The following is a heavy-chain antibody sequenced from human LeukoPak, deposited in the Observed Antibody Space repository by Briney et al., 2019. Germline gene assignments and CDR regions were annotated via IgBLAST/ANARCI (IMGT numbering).Heavy chain of an antibody. Sequence: GASVKVSCKASGYTFTSYGISWVRQAPGQGLEWMGWISAYNGNKDYAQKLQGRVTMTTDTSTSTAYMELRSLRSDDTAVYYCARSKLTTVTTLVRWFDPWGQGTLVTVSS. J-gene: IGHJ5*02. CDR2: ISAYNGNK. V-gene: IGHV1-18*01. CDR1: GYTFTSYG. D-gene: IGHD4-17*01. CDR3: ARSKLTTVTTLVRWFDP.